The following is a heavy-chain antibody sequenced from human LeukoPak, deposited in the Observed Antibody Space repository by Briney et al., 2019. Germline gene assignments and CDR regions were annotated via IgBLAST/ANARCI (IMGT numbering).Heavy chain of an antibody. CDR1: GGTFSSYA. J-gene: IGHJ5*02. V-gene: IGHV1-69*13. D-gene: IGHD3-9*01. CDR3: ARVILTGYYNWFDP. CDR2: IIPIFGTA. Sequence: SVKVSCKASGGTFSSYAISGVRQAPGQGVEWMGGIIPIFGTANYAQKFQGRVTITADESTSTAYMELSSLRSEDTAVYYCARVILTGYYNWFDPWGQGTLVTVSS.